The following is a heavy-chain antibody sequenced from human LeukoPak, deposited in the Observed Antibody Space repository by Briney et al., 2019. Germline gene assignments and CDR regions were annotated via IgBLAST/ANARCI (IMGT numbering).Heavy chain of an antibody. CDR2: ISYDGSNK. CDR3: AKDYYGSGNFDY. D-gene: IGHD3-10*01. J-gene: IGHJ4*02. V-gene: IGHV3-30*18. CDR1: GFTFSSYV. Sequence: GRSLRLSCAASGFTFSSYVMHWVRQAPGKGLEWVAVISYDGSNKYYADSVKGRFTISRDNSKNTLYLQMNSLRAEDTAVYYCAKDYYGSGNFDYWGQGTLVTVSS.